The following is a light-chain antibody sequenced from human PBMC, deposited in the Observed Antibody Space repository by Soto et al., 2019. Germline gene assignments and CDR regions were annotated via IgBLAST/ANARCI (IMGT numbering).Light chain of an antibody. CDR2: DAS. J-gene: IGKJ1*01. CDR1: QGISSY. V-gene: IGKV1-5*01. CDR3: QQYNSYSRT. Sequence: DIQMTQSPSTLSASVGDRVTITCRASQGISSYLGWYQQKPGKAPNLLIYDASSLESGVPSRFSGSGSGTEFTLTISSLQPDDFATYYCQQYNSYSRTFGQGTKVDIK.